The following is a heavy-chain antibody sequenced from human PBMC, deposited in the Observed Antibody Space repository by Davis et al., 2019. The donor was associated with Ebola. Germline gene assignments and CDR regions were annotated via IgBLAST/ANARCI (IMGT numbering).Heavy chain of an antibody. V-gene: IGHV1-3*01. CDR1: GYTFTSYA. CDR3: AREPIAVAGYYFDY. CDR2: INAGNGNT. J-gene: IGHJ4*02. Sequence: AASVKVSCKASGYTFTSYAMHWVRQAPGQRLEWMGWINAGNGNTKYSQKFQGRVTITRDTSASTAYMELSSLRSEDTAVYYCAREPIAVAGYYFDYWGQGTLVTVSS. D-gene: IGHD6-19*01.